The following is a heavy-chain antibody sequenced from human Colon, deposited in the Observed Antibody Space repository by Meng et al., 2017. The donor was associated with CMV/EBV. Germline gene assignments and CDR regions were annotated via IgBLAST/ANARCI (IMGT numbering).Heavy chain of an antibody. CDR2: ISSNGGST. CDR3: ARDPKVLDTTLATGY. Sequence: GGSLRLSCAASGFTFSSYAMHWVRQAPGKGLEYVSAISSNGGSTYYADSVKGRFTISRDNAQNSVYLQMNSLRAEDTAVYYCARDPKVLDTTLATGYWGQGTLVTVSS. J-gene: IGHJ4*02. CDR1: GFTFSSYA. V-gene: IGHV3-64*02. D-gene: IGHD5-18*01.